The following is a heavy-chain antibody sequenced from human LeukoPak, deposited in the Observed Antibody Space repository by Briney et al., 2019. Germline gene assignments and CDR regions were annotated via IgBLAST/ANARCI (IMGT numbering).Heavy chain of an antibody. Sequence: GGSLRLSCAASGFTFSSYAMSWVRQAPGKGLEWVSAISGSGGSTYYADSVKGRFTISRDNSKNTLFLQMNSLRAEDTAVYYCAKDSLVGGWLVGYSFDSWGQGTLVTVSS. V-gene: IGHV3-23*01. CDR2: ISGSGGST. CDR3: AKDSLVGGWLVGYSFDS. D-gene: IGHD6-19*01. CDR1: GFTFSSYA. J-gene: IGHJ4*02.